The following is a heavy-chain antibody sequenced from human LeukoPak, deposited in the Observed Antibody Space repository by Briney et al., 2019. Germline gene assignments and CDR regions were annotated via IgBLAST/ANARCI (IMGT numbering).Heavy chain of an antibody. CDR3: ARRTYCSGGRCYGEYWFDP. V-gene: IGHV4-39*07. J-gene: IGHJ5*02. CDR1: GGSICSSSYY. D-gene: IGHD2-15*01. CDR2: IYYTGNA. Sequence: SETLSLTCTVSGGSICSSSYYWGWIRQSPGKGLQWIANIYYTGNADYNPSLRSRVTISVDTPKNQISLILNSVTAADTAIYYCARRTYCSGGRCYGEYWFDPWGPGTLVTVSS.